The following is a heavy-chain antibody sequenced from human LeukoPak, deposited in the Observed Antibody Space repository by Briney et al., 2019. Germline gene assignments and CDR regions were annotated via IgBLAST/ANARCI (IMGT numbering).Heavy chain of an antibody. CDR3: ASSHVEYSSSPYYYYYMDV. V-gene: IGHV3-11*04. Sequence: PGGSLRLSCAASGFTFSDYYMSWIRQAPGKGLEWVSYISSSGSTICYADSVKGRFTISRDNAKNSLYLQMNSLRAEDTAVYYCASSHVEYSSSPYYYYYMDVWGKGTTVTVSS. CDR2: ISSSGSTI. D-gene: IGHD6-6*01. J-gene: IGHJ6*03. CDR1: GFTFSDYY.